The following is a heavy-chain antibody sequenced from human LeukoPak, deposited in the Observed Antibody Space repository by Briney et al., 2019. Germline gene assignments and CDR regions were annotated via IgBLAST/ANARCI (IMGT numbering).Heavy chain of an antibody. CDR1: GFTFTNYS. CDR2: ISGSSVYR. CDR3: ARVSVAASVIDAFDM. V-gene: IGHV3-21*01. J-gene: IGHJ3*02. D-gene: IGHD6-19*01. Sequence: GGSLRLSCAATGFTFTNYSIHWVRQAPGKGLEWVSCISGSSVYRYYADSVKGRFTISRDNAKNSLYLQMNSLRAEDTAVYYCARVSVAASVIDAFDMWGQGTMVTVSS.